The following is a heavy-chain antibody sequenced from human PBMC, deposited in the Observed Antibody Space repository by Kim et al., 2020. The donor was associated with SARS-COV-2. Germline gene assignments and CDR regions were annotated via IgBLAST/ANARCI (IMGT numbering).Heavy chain of an antibody. CDR3: ARLTGYNWNYFDY. J-gene: IGHJ4*02. D-gene: IGHD1-20*01. V-gene: IGHV4-30-4*01. CDR2: IYYSGST. CDR1: GGSISSGDYY. Sequence: SETLSLTCTVSGGSISSGDYYWSWIRQPPGKGLEWIGYIYYSGSTYFNPSLKSRVTISVDTSKNQFSLKLSSVTAADTAVYYCARLTGYNWNYFDYWGQGTLVTVSS.